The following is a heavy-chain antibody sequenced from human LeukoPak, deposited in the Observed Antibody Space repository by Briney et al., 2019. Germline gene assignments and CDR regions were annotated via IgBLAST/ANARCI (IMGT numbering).Heavy chain of an antibody. Sequence: QPGGSLRLSCAASGFTVSSNYMSWVRQAPGKGLEWVSIIYSGGNTYYADSVKGRFTISRDNPKNTLYLQMNTMRAEDTAVYYCARDLLYGSGSYSDYWGQGTLVTVSS. CDR2: IYSGGNT. CDR3: ARDLLYGSGSYSDY. J-gene: IGHJ4*02. D-gene: IGHD3-10*01. CDR1: GFTVSSNY. V-gene: IGHV3-66*01.